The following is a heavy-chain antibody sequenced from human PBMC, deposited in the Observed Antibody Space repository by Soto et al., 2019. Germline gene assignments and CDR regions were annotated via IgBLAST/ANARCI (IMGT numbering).Heavy chain of an antibody. Sequence: QVQLQESGPGLVKPSQTLSLTCTVSGGSISSGDYYWSWIRQPPGKGLEWIGYIYYSGSTYYNPSIKSRVTISVDTSKPHVSLKLSSVTAADTAVYYCATITLGSNRLDYWGQGTLVTVSS. CDR2: IYYSGST. J-gene: IGHJ4*02. CDR1: GGSISSGDYY. V-gene: IGHV4-30-4*01. CDR3: ATITLGSNRLDY. D-gene: IGHD1-20*01.